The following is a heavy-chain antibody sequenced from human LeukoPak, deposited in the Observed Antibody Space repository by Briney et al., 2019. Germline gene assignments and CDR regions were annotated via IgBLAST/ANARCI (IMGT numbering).Heavy chain of an antibody. Sequence: PGGSLRLSCAASGFTFSIYAMSWVRQAPGKGPQWVSAISASGLSTYYADSVKGRFTIPRHDSKNTLHLQMNSLRVEDTAVYYCAKMDCGSGGNFDYWGQGTLVTVSS. V-gene: IGHV3-23*01. CDR2: ISASGLST. D-gene: IGHD3/OR15-3a*01. CDR1: GFTFSIYA. CDR3: AKMDCGSGGNFDY. J-gene: IGHJ4*02.